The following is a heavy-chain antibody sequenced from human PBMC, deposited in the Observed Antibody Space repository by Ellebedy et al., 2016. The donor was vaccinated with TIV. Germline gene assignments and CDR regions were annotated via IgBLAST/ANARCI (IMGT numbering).Heavy chain of an antibody. CDR2: IYYSGST. V-gene: IGHV4-59*08. J-gene: IGHJ6*02. D-gene: IGHD6-6*01. CDR3: ARLSIASYGMDV. CDR1: GGSISSYY. Sequence: MPSETLSLTCTVSGGSISSYYWSWIRQPPGKGLEWVGYIYYSGSTNYNPSLKSRVTIPVDTSKNQFPLKLSSVTAADTAVYYCARLSIASYGMDVWGQGTTVTVSS.